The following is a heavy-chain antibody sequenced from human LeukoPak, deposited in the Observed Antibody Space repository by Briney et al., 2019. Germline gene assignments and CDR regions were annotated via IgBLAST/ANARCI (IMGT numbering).Heavy chain of an antibody. CDR2: ISSHSRDI. CDR1: GFTFNTYS. V-gene: IGHV3-21*01. J-gene: IGHJ4*01. D-gene: IGHD6-6*01. CDR3: ARDDRDISSFRFDY. Sequence: PGVSLRLFCAASGFTFNTYSMNWVRQAQGKGLEWVSSISSHSRDIYYADSVKGRFTISRDNAKNSLHLQMNSLRAEDTAVYYCARDDRDISSFRFDYWGHGILVTVSS.